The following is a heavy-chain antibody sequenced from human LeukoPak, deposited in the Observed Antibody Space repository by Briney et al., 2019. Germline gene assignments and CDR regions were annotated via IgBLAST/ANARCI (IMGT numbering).Heavy chain of an antibody. CDR2: ISARGDT. CDR3: ARGPVPAARRYNWFDP. Sequence: SETLSLTCAVYGWSFNDYYWNWIRQPPGKGLEWIGEISARGDTNFNPSLKSRVTISVDTSKSQFSLRLTSMIAADTAVYYCARGPVPAARRYNWFDPWGQGTLVTVSS. CDR1: GWSFNDYY. D-gene: IGHD2-2*01. V-gene: IGHV4-34*01. J-gene: IGHJ5*02.